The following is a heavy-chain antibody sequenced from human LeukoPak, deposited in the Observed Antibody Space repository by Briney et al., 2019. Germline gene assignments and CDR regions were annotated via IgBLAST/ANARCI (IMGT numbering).Heavy chain of an antibody. J-gene: IGHJ5*02. CDR2: IIPIFGTA. CDR3: ARYGSSGYWFDP. D-gene: IGHD6-6*01. V-gene: IGHV1-69*05. CDR1: GATFSSYA. Sequence: ASVNVSCKPSGATFSSYAISWVRQAPGQGLEWMGGIIPIFGTANYAQKFQGRVTITTDESTSTAYMELSSLRSEDTAVYYCARYGSSGYWFDPWGQGTLVTVSS.